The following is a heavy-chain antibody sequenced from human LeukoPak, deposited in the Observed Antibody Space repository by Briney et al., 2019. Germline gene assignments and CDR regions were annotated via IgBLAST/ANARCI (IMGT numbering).Heavy chain of an antibody. CDR3: ARDPRWGYDYTRGYYFDY. Sequence: PGGSLRLSCAASGFSFSSYWMSWVRQAPGKGLEWVANIKQDGSEKYYVDSVKGRFTISRDNAKNSLYLQMNSLRAEDTAVYYCARDPRWGYDYTRGYYFDYWGQGTLVTVSS. V-gene: IGHV3-7*01. J-gene: IGHJ4*02. CDR2: IKQDGSEK. D-gene: IGHD5-12*01. CDR1: GFSFSSYW.